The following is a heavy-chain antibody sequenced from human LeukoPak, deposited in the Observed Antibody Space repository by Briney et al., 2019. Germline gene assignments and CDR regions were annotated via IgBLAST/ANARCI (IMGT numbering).Heavy chain of an antibody. V-gene: IGHV5-51*01. Sequence: GESLKISCKGSGYSFTNYWIGWVRQMPGKGLEWMGIIYPGDSETKYSPSFQGQVTISADKSISTAYLQWSSLKASDTAMYYCARHHSVAVAAGPTDYWGQGTLVTVSS. J-gene: IGHJ4*02. D-gene: IGHD6-19*01. CDR3: ARHHSVAVAAGPTDY. CDR1: GYSFTNYW. CDR2: IYPGDSET.